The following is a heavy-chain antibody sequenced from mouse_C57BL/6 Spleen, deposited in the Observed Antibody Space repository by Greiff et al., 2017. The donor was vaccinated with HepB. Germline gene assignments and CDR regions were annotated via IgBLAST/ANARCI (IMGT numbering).Heavy chain of an antibody. V-gene: IGHV5-4*01. CDR3: ARGGYGSLDY. CDR1: GFTFSSYA. J-gene: IGHJ2*01. Sequence: EVQGVESGGGLVKPGGSLKLSCAASGFTFSSYAMSWVRQTPEKRLEWVATISDGGSYTYYPDNVKGRFTISRDNAKNNLYLQMSHLKSEDTAMYYCARGGYGSLDYWGQGTTLTVSS. D-gene: IGHD1-1*01. CDR2: ISDGGSYT.